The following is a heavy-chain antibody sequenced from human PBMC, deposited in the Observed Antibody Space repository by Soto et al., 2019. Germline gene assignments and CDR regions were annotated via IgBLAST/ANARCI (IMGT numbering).Heavy chain of an antibody. CDR1: GYTFASYG. CDR2: INGYNGNT. J-gene: IGHJ3*02. Sequence: GASVKVSCKASGYTFASYGISWVRQAPGQGLEWMGWINGYNGNTNHAQKLQGRVTMTRNTSISTAYMELSSLRSEDTAVYYCARGQSFVITLTPSLDAFDIWGQGTMVTVSS. V-gene: IGHV1-18*01. CDR3: ARGQSFVITLTPSLDAFDI. D-gene: IGHD3-22*01.